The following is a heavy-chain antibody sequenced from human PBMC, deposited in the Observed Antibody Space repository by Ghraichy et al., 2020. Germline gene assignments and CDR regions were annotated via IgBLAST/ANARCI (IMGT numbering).Heavy chain of an antibody. J-gene: IGHJ6*02. CDR2: IYYSGST. Sequence: SQTLSLTCTVSGGSISSSSYYWGWIRQPPGKGLEWIGSIYYSGSTYYNPSLKSRVTISVDTSKNQFSLKLSSVTAADTAVYYCARPNRGAGYYYGMDVWGQGTTVTVSS. V-gene: IGHV4-39*01. D-gene: IGHD1/OR15-1a*01. CDR1: GGSISSSSYY. CDR3: ARPNRGAGYYYGMDV.